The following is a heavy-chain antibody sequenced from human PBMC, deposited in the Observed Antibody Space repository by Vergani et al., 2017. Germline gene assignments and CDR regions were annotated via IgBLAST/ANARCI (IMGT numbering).Heavy chain of an antibody. CDR2: IKQDGSEK. CDR1: GFTFSSYW. Sequence: EVQLVESGGGLVQPGGSLRLSCAASGFTFSSYWMSGVRQAPGKGLEWVANIKQDGSEKYYVDSVKGRFTISRDNAKNSLYLQMNSLRAEDTAVYYCARDLGAYYFDYWGQGTLVTVSS. V-gene: IGHV3-7*03. J-gene: IGHJ4*02. CDR3: ARDLGAYYFDY.